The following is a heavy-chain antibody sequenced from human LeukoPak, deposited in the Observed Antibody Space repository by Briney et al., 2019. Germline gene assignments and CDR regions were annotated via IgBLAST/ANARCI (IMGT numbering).Heavy chain of an antibody. CDR1: GYTFTSYG. CDR2: ISAYNGNT. Sequence: GASVKVSCKASGYTFTSYGISWVRQAPGQGLEWMGWISAYNGNTNYAQKLQGRVTMTTDTSTSTAYMELSSLRSEDTAVYYCAVGDYGDYSFNYYYYYMDVWGKGTTVTISS. CDR3: AVGDYGDYSFNYYYYYMDV. V-gene: IGHV1-18*01. D-gene: IGHD4-17*01. J-gene: IGHJ6*03.